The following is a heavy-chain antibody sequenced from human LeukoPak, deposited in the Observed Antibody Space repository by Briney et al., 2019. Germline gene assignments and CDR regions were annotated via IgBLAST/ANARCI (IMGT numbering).Heavy chain of an antibody. CDR2: INHSGST. V-gene: IGHV4-34*01. D-gene: IGHD1-26*01. Sequence: SETLSLTCAVYGGSFSGYYWSWIRQPPGKGLEWIGEINHSGSTNYNPSLKSRVTMSVDTSKNQFSLKLSSVTAADTAVYYCARVGSYFTLFDYWGQGTLVTVSS. CDR1: GGSFSGYY. J-gene: IGHJ4*02. CDR3: ARVGSYFTLFDY.